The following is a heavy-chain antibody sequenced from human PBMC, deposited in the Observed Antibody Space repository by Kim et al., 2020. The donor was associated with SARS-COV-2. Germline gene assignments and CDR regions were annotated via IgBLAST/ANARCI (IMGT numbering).Heavy chain of an antibody. Sequence: GGSLRLSCAASGFTFSSYAMHWVRQAPGKGLEWVAVISYDGSNKYYADSVKGRFTISRDNSKNTLYLQMNSLRAEDTAVYYCVAAAGTFYYGMDVWGQGT. J-gene: IGHJ6*02. V-gene: IGHV3-30*04. CDR1: GFTFSSYA. CDR2: ISYDGSNK. D-gene: IGHD6-13*01. CDR3: VAAAGTFYYGMDV.